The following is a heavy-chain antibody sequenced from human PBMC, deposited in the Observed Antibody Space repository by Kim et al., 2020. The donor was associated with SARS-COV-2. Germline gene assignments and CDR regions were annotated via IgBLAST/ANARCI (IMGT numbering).Heavy chain of an antibody. CDR1: GFSFSSYA. CDR3: AKSIVPASFETTVTSDV. CDR2: ISGSGDRI. J-gene: IGHJ6*04. V-gene: IGHV3-23*01. D-gene: IGHD4-4*01. Sequence: GGSLRLSCAASGFSFSSYAMTWVRQAPGKGLEWVSTISGSGDRIDYADSVKGRVTISRDNSKSTLYLQMRSLRAEDTAVYYCAKSIVPASFETTVTSDVWGKGTTVTVSS.